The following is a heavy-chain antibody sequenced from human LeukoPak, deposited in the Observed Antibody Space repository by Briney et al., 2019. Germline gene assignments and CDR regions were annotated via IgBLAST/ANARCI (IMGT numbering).Heavy chain of an antibody. V-gene: IGHV3-74*01. CDR3: ARDLPDVLHYGMDV. J-gene: IGHJ6*02. CDR2: VNSDGSST. CDR1: GFTFSSYW. Sequence: GGSLRLSCAASGFTFSSYWMHWVRQAPGKGPVWVSRVNSDGSSTSYADSVKGRFTISRDNAKNTLYLQMNSLRAEDTAVYYCARDLPDVLHYGMDVWGQGTTVTVSS.